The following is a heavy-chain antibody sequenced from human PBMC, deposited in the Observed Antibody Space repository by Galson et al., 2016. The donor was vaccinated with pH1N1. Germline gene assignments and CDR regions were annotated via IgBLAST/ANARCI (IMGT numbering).Heavy chain of an antibody. CDR2: TGGSRAST. D-gene: IGHD2-21*01. CDR3: AKYKGIVAGTLKLFDY. V-gene: IGHV3-23*01. Sequence: LRLSCAASGFTFSNYALRWVRQSPGKGLEWVSSTGGSRASTYYADSVTARFTISRDNSKTTLSLQLDSLKVEDTALYYCAKYKGIVAGTLKLFDYWGQGTLVTVSP. CDR1: GFTFSNYA. J-gene: IGHJ4*02.